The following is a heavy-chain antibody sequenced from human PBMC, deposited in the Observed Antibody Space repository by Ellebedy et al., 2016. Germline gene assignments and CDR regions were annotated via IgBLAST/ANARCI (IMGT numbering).Heavy chain of an antibody. Sequence: GGSLRLSCTASDFVFNNAWINWVRQAPGKGLEWVALTNHDGTYKFYADSVKGRFTVFRDNSNNTLYLQMNSLRAEDTALYYCAREGYSSGGIRAFDYWGQGTLLTVSS. V-gene: IGHV3-30*03. CDR2: TNHDGTYK. J-gene: IGHJ4*02. D-gene: IGHD3-22*01. CDR3: AREGYSSGGIRAFDY. CDR1: DFVFNNAW.